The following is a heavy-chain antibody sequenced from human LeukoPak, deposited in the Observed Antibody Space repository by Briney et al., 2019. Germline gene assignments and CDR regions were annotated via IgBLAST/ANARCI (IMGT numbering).Heavy chain of an antibody. CDR2: IKQDGSEK. Sequence: PGVSLRLSCAASGFTFSSCWMSWVRQAPGKGLEWVANIKQDGSEKYYVDSVKGRFTISRDNAKNSLYLQMNSLRAEDTAVYYCARSLSGYDYIGYYYYYMDVWGKGTTVTVSS. J-gene: IGHJ6*03. V-gene: IGHV3-7*01. CDR3: ARSLSGYDYIGYYYYYMDV. D-gene: IGHD5-12*01. CDR1: GFTFSSCW.